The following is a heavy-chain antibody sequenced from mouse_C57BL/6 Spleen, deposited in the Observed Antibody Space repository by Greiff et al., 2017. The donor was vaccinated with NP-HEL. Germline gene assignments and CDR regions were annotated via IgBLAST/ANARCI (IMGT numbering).Heavy chain of an antibody. J-gene: IGHJ4*01. CDR2: ISSGSSTI. V-gene: IGHV5-17*01. CDR3: ARLNYYGSSSGAMDY. Sequence: DVQLVESGGGLVKPGGSLKLSCAASGFTFSDYGMHWVRQAPEKGLEWVAYISSGSSTIYYADTVKGRFTISRDNAKNTLFLQMTSLRSEDTAMYYCARLNYYGSSSGAMDYWGQGTSVTVSS. D-gene: IGHD1-1*01. CDR1: GFTFSDYG.